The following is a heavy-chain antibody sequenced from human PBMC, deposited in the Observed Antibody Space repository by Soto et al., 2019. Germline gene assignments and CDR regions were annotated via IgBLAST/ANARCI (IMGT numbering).Heavy chain of an antibody. V-gene: IGHV4-59*01. CDR2: ISYDGIT. CDR3: ARWNEGLDY. D-gene: IGHD1-1*01. CDR1: GGSINYYS. J-gene: IGHJ4*02. Sequence: QVQLQESGPGLVKPSETLSLTCTVSGGSINYYSWSWMRQSPGKGLEWIGYISYDGITDYNPSLRRLATISVDTSKDQFSMNLRSVTAADTALYYSARWNEGLDYWGQGALVTVSS.